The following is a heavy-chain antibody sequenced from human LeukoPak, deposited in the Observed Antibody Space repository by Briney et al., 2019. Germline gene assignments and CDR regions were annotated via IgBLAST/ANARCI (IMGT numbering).Heavy chain of an antibody. V-gene: IGHV4-38-2*02. J-gene: IGHJ4*02. CDR3: ARDGLFDYSDGYSFDY. Sequence: PSETLSLTCAVSNYSITSGYFWGWIRQPPGKGLEWIASIYHSGTTYYNPSLRNRVTLFVDTSKNQFSLKLTSLTAADTAVYYCARDGLFDYSDGYSFDYWGQGTLVTVSS. CDR1: NYSITSGYF. CDR2: IYHSGTT. D-gene: IGHD5-18*01.